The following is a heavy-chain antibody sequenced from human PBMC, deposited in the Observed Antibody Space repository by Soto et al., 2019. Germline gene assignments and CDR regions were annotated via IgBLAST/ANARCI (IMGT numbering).Heavy chain of an antibody. D-gene: IGHD2-2*02. Sequence: EVHLAESGGGLVKPGGSLRLSCTASGFTFSDFSLVWVRQGPQKGLEWVASITRYSDYVYYAESVEGRFTISRDNAKNTLFLHTDDLRAEETAMYFCARASCSSTACYIPDYFDYWGQGTMVTVSS. CDR3: ARASCSSTACYIPDYFDY. J-gene: IGHJ4*02. CDR2: ITRYSDYV. CDR1: GFTFSDFS. V-gene: IGHV3-21*01.